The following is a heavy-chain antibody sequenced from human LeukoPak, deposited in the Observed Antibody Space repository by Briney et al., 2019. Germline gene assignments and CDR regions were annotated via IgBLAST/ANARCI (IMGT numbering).Heavy chain of an antibody. J-gene: IGHJ4*02. V-gene: IGHV4-31*03. D-gene: IGHD4-23*01. CDR1: GGSISSGGYY. CDR3: ARDRAVVTRYFDY. Sequence: TSETLSLTCTVSGGSISSGGYYWSWIRQHPGKGLEWIGYIYYSGSTYYNPSLKSRVTISVDTSKNQFSLELSSVTAADTAVYYCARDRAVVTRYFDYWGQGTLVTVSS. CDR2: IYYSGST.